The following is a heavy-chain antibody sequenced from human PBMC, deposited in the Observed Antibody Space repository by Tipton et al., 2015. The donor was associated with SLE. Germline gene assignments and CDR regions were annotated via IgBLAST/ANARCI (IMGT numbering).Heavy chain of an antibody. CDR1: GFTFSSYW. D-gene: IGHD3-3*01. Sequence: SLRLSCAASGFTFSSYWMSWVRQAPGKGLEWVANIKQDGSEKYYVDSVKGRFTISRDNAKNSLYLQMNSLRAEDTAVYYCARVGGVYYDFWSGCPYWGQGTLVTVSS. CDR3: ARVGGVYYDFWSGCPY. J-gene: IGHJ4*02. V-gene: IGHV3-7*01. CDR2: IKQDGSEK.